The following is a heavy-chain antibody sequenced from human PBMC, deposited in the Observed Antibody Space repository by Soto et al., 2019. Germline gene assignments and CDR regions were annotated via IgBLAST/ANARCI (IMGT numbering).Heavy chain of an antibody. CDR3: ARDVGVVAVDLDH. CDR2: IWYDGSNK. J-gene: IGHJ4*02. CDR1: GFTFKNYG. Sequence: QVQLVESGGGVVQPGTSLRLSCAASGFTFKNYGMHWVRQAPGKGLEWVAVIWYDGSNKYYADAVKGRFTISRDDSKNTLYVQMNFLRVEDTAMYYCARDVGVVAVDLDHWCQGTLVTVSS. V-gene: IGHV3-33*01. D-gene: IGHD2-15*01.